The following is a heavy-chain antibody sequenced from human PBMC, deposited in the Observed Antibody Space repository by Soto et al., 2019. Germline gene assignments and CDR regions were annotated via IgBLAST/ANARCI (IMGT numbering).Heavy chain of an antibody. Sequence: QVQLVQSGAEVKKPGSSVKVSCKASGGTFSSYTISWVRQAPGQGLEWMGRIIPILGIANYAQKFQGRVTITADKSTSTAYMELSSLRSEDTAVYYYAREGSGSYSNYGVDYWGQGTLVTVSS. CDR2: IIPILGIA. CDR3: AREGSGSYSNYGVDY. D-gene: IGHD3-10*01. J-gene: IGHJ4*02. V-gene: IGHV1-69*08. CDR1: GGTFSSYT.